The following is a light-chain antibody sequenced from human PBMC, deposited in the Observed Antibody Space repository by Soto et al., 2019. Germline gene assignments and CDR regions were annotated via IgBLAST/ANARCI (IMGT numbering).Light chain of an antibody. J-gene: IGLJ1*01. CDR3: SSYVGTNSYV. V-gene: IGLV2-8*01. Sequence: QSVLTQPPSASGSPGQSVTISCTGTSSDVGGYDYVSWYKQHPGKAPKLMIYEVSKRPLGVPDRFSGSKSGNTAALTVSGLQAEDEADYYCSSYVGTNSYVFGTGTKVTV. CDR1: SSDVGGYDY. CDR2: EVS.